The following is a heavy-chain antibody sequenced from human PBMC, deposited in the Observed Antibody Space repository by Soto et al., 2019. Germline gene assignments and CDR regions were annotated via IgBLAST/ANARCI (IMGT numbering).Heavy chain of an antibody. V-gene: IGHV4-39*01. D-gene: IGHD3-3*01. J-gene: IGHJ6*02. CDR2: SYYSGTT. CDR1: GGSISSSSYY. CDR3: ARQGLFAGASYDFWSGYYNYGMDV. Sequence: TLSLTCTVSGGSISSSSYYWGWIRQPPGKGLEWIGSSYYSGTTYYNPSLKSRVTISVDTSKNQFSLKLSSVTAADTAVYYCARQGLFAGASYDFWSGYYNYGMDVWGQGTTVTVSS.